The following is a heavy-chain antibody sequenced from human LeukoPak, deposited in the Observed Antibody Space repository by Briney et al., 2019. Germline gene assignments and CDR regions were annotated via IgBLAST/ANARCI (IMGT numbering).Heavy chain of an antibody. J-gene: IGHJ5*02. CDR2: IIPILGIA. Sequence: SVKVSCKASGGTFSSYAISWVRQAPGQGLEWMGRIIPILGIANYAQKFQGRVTITADKSTSTAYMELSSLRSEDTAVYYCAAEHEKVDYRSTWFDPWGQGTLVTVSS. V-gene: IGHV1-69*04. CDR3: AAEHEKVDYRSTWFDP. D-gene: IGHD4/OR15-4a*01. CDR1: GGTFSSYA.